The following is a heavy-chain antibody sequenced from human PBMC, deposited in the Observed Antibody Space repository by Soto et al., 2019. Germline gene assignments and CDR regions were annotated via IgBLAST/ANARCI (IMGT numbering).Heavy chain of an antibody. D-gene: IGHD3-3*01. Sequence: GGSLRLSCSASGFTFSSYAMHWVRQAPGKGLEYVSAISSNHGSIYYADSVKGRFTISRDNSKNTLYLQMSSLRAEDTAVYDCVRRGYDFWSGYYGGDYYYGMDVWGQGTTVTVSS. V-gene: IGHV3-64D*06. CDR3: VRRGYDFWSGYYGGDYYYGMDV. J-gene: IGHJ6*02. CDR2: ISSNHGSI. CDR1: GFTFSSYA.